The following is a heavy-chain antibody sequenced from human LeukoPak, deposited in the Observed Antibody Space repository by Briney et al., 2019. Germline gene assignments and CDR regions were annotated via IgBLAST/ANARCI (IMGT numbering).Heavy chain of an antibody. CDR3: ARGGAAAGTGYYYGMDV. CDR2: INPNSGGT. CDR1: GYTFTGYY. D-gene: IGHD6-13*01. Sequence: ASVKVSCKAFGYTFTGYYMHWVRQAPGQGLEWMGWINPNSGGTNYAQKFQGWVTMTRDTSISTAYMELSRLRSDDTAVYYCARGGAAAGTGYYYGMDVWGQGTTVTVSS. J-gene: IGHJ6*02. V-gene: IGHV1-2*04.